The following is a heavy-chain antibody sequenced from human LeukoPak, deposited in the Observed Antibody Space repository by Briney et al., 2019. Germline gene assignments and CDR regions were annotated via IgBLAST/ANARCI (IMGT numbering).Heavy chain of an antibody. V-gene: IGHV4-34*01. D-gene: IGHD2-2*01. J-gene: IGHJ4*02. CDR3: ASAVVVPAAMDY. CDR1: GGSFSGYY. Sequence: PSETLSLTCTVSGGSFSGYYWSWIRQPPGKGLEWIGEINHSGSTNYNPSLKSRVTMSVDTSKNQFSLKLSSVTAADTAVYYCASAVVVPAAMDYWGQGTLVTVSS. CDR2: INHSGST.